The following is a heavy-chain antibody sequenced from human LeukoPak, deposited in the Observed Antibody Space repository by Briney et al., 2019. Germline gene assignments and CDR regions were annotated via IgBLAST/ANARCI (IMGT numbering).Heavy chain of an antibody. V-gene: IGHV4-34*01. CDR1: GGSFSGYY. J-gene: IGHJ5*02. D-gene: IGHD3-10*01. CDR3: ARGNYYGSGSYFGRTTWNWFDP. CDR2: INHSGST. Sequence: PSETLPLTCAVYGGSFSGYYWSWIRQPPGKGLEWIGEINHSGSTNYNPSLKSRVTISVDTSKNQFSLKLSSVTAADTAVYYCARGNYYGSGSYFGRTTWNWFDPWGQGTLVTVSS.